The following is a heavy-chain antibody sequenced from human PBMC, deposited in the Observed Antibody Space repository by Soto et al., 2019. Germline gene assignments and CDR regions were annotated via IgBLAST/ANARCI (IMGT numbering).Heavy chain of an antibody. Sequence: TLSLTCTVSGGSISSGGYYWSWIRQHPGKGLEWIGYIYYSGSTYYNPSLKSRVTISVDTSKNQFSLKLSSVTAADTAVYYCARDWNRDYFDYWGQGTLVTVSS. CDR2: IYYSGST. CDR1: GGSISSGGYY. CDR3: ARDWNRDYFDY. J-gene: IGHJ4*02. V-gene: IGHV4-31*03. D-gene: IGHD1-1*01.